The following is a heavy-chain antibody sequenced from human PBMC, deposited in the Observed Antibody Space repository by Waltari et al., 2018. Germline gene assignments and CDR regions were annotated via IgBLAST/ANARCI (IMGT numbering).Heavy chain of an antibody. CDR3: ARAGTGDRSYFDY. Sequence: SSYAISWVRQAPGQGLEWMGRIIPIFGTANYAQKFQGRVTITADKSTSTAYMELSSLRSEDTAVYYCARAGTGDRSYFDYWGQGTLVTVSS. J-gene: IGHJ4*02. V-gene: IGHV1-69*06. CDR2: IIPIFGTA. D-gene: IGHD7-27*01. CDR1: SSYA.